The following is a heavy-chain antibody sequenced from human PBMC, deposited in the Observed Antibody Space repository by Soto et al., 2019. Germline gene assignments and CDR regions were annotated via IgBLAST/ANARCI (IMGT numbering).Heavy chain of an antibody. CDR1: GGSISNYY. D-gene: IGHD1-26*01. J-gene: IGHJ4*02. CDR3: ARDKGGRYYGKNYFDY. V-gene: IGHV4-59*01. CDR2: VYYSGST. Sequence: SETLCLTCTVSGGSISNYYWSWIRQPPGKRLEWIGYVYYSGSTKYNPSLKSRVTISVDTSKNQFSLKLSSVTTADTAVYYCARDKGGRYYGKNYFDYWSQGTLVIVSS.